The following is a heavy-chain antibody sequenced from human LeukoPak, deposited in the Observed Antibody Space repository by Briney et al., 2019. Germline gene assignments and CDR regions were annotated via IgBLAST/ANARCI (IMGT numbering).Heavy chain of an antibody. CDR1: GRSIRSVY. Sequence: PSETLSLTCPVSGRSIRSVYWNWIRQSAGKGLEWIGRIYATDLTNYNPSLKSRVTLSVDMSRNELSLTLKSVTAADTAVYYCARGFGSGTSPIDLWGQGALVTVSS. CDR2: IYATDLT. V-gene: IGHV4-4*07. J-gene: IGHJ5*02. D-gene: IGHD3-10*01. CDR3: ARGFGSGTSPIDL.